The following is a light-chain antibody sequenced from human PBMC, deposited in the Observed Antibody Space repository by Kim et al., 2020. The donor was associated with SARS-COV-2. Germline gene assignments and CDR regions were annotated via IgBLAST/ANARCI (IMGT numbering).Light chain of an antibody. CDR1: QSVSSY. CDR2: DAS. V-gene: IGKV3-11*01. J-gene: IGKJ1*01. Sequence: EIVLTQSPATLSLSPGERATLSCRASQSVSSYLAWYQQKPGQAPRLLIYDASNRATGIPARFSGSGSGTDFTLTFSSLEPEDFAVYYCHQRSNWPRTFGQGTKVDIK. CDR3: HQRSNWPRT.